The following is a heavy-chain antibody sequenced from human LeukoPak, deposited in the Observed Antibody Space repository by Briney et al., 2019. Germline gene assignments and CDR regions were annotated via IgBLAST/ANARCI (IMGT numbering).Heavy chain of an antibody. D-gene: IGHD5/OR15-5a*01. CDR3: ARDVSAFDI. J-gene: IGHJ3*02. CDR2: ITQDGSEK. V-gene: IGHV3-7*01. CDR1: GFAFSSYS. Sequence: PGGSLRLSCAASGFAFSSYSMNWVRQAPGKGLEWVAIITQDGSEKYYVDSVKGRFTISRDNAKNSLYLQMNSLSAEDTALYYCARDVSAFDIWGQGTMVTVSS.